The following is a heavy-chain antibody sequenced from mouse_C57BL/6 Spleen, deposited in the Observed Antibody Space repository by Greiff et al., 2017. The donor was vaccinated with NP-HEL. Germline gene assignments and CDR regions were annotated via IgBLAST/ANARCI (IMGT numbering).Heavy chain of an antibody. V-gene: IGHV1-82*01. CDR3: AREEGGRWVGDAMDY. D-gene: IGHD1-1*02. J-gene: IGHJ4*01. CDR2: IYPGDGDT. CDR1: GYAFSSSW. Sequence: VQLQQSGPELVKPGASVKISCKASGYAFSSSWMNWVKQRPGKGLEWIGRIYPGDGDTNYNGKFKGKATLTADKSSSTAYMQLSSLTSEDSAVYVCAREEGGRWVGDAMDYWGQGTSVTVSS.